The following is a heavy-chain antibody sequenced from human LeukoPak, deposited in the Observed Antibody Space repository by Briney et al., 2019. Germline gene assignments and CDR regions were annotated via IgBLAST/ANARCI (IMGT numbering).Heavy chain of an antibody. CDR3: ARLHYSGYPIDY. V-gene: IGHV3-9*01. CDR1: GFTFDDYA. CDR2: ISWNSGSI. J-gene: IGHJ4*02. Sequence: GGSLRLSCAASGFTFDDYAMHWVRQAPGKGLEWVSGISWNSGSIGYADSVKGRFTISRDNAKNSLYLQMNSLRAEDTAVYYCARLHYSGYPIDYWGQGTLVTVSS. D-gene: IGHD5-12*01.